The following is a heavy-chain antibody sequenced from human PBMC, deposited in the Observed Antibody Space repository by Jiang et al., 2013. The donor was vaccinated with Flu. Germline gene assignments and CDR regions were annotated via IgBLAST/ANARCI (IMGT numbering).Heavy chain of an antibody. CDR1: GFTFSSYA. CDR2: ISGSGGST. J-gene: IGHJ6*02. Sequence: LEVWGRALVQPGGPVRLSCAASGFTFSSYAMSWVRQAPGKGLEWVSAISGSGGSTYYADSVKGRFTISRDNSKNTLYLQMNSLRAEDTAVYYCAGQWLANYYYYYGMDVWGQGTTVTVSS. V-gene: IGHV3-23*01. CDR3: AGQWLANYYYYYGMDV. D-gene: IGHD6-19*01.